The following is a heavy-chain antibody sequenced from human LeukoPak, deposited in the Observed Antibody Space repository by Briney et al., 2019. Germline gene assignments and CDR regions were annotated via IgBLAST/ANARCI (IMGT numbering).Heavy chain of an antibody. J-gene: IGHJ3*02. CDR1: GFTVSSNY. CDR3: ARDVDYYDSSGYGDAFDI. CDR2: IYSGGST. Sequence: GGSLRLSCAASGFTVSSNYMSWVRQAPGKGLEWVSVIYSGGSTYYADSVKGRFTISRDNSKNTLYLQMNSPRAEDTAVYYCARDVDYYDSSGYGDAFDIWGQGTMVT. D-gene: IGHD3-22*01. V-gene: IGHV3-53*01.